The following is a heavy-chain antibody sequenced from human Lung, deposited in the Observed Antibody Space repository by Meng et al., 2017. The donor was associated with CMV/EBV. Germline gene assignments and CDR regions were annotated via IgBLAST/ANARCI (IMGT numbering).Heavy chain of an antibody. D-gene: IGHD6-19*01. CDR2: MNPNSGNT. CDR1: GYTFTSYD. CDR3: ARGRAGYYYYGMDV. Sequence: ASVKVSCKASGYTFTSYDINWVRQATGQGLEWMGWMNPNSGNTGYAQKFQGRVTITRNTSISTAYMELSSLRSEDTAVYYCARGRAGYYYYGMDVWGQGTTVTASS. J-gene: IGHJ6*02. V-gene: IGHV1-8*03.